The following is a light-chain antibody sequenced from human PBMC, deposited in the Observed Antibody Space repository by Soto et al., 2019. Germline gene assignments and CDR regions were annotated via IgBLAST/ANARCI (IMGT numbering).Light chain of an antibody. CDR1: QSIKTW. CDR3: QQYKTYSRT. V-gene: IGKV1-5*01. J-gene: IGKJ1*01. Sequence: DIQMTQSPSTLSASIGDRVTITCRASQSIKTWLAWYQQKPGRAPTLLISDASSLQRGVPSRFSGSGSGTEFTLTISSLQPDDFATYYCQQYKTYSRTFGQGTKVEIK. CDR2: DAS.